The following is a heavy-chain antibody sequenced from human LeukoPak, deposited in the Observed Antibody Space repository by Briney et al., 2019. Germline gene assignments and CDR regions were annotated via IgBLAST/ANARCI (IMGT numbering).Heavy chain of an antibody. D-gene: IGHD1-26*01. J-gene: IGHJ4*02. CDR2: ISSSAGTI. CDR1: GFTFSTYE. CDR3: TRGRGSTAR. V-gene: IGHV3-48*03. Sequence: GGSLRLSCAASGFTFSTYEMNWVRQARGKGLEWVSYISSSAGTIYYADSVRGRFTISRDNSKNSLYLQMNSLRAEDTAVYFCTRGRGSTARWGQGTLVTVSS.